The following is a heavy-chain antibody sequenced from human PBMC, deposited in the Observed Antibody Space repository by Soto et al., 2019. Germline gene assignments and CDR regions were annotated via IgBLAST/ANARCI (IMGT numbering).Heavy chain of an antibody. CDR3: AKDSHTIFGVVRPPGWYDY. J-gene: IGHJ4*02. V-gene: IGHV3-23*01. CDR2: MSGSGGST. D-gene: IGHD3-3*01. CDR1: GFTFSSYA. Sequence: EVQVLECGGGWVQPGGSLTLPCRASGFTFSSYAMRWVRRSPGKGLVWLSAMSGSGGSTYYADSVKGRFTISRDNSKNTLYLQMNSLRAEDTAVYYCAKDSHTIFGVVRPPGWYDYWGQGTLVTVSS.